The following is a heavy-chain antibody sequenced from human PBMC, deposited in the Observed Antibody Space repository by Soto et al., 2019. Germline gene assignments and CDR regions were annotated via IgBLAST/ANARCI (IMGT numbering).Heavy chain of an antibody. CDR2: INHSGST. D-gene: IGHD3-22*01. J-gene: IGHJ6*02. Sequence: SETLSLTCAVYCGSFSGYYWSWIRQPPGKGLEWIGEINHSGSTNYNPSLKSRVTISVDTSKNQFSLKLSSVTAADTAVYYCARGAVTMILYYYYGMDVWGQGTTVTVSS. V-gene: IGHV4-34*01. CDR3: ARGAVTMILYYYYGMDV. CDR1: CGSFSGYY.